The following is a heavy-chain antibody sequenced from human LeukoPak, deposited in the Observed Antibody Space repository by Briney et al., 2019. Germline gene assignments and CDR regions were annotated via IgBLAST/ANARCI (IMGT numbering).Heavy chain of an antibody. CDR2: ISAYNGNT. J-gene: IGHJ3*02. V-gene: IGHV1-18*01. D-gene: IGHD3-22*01. CDR3: ARDRLDYYDSSGPGDAFDI. Sequence: ASVKVSCKASGYTFTSYGISWVRQAPGQGLEWMGWISAYNGNTNYAQKLQGRVTMTTDTSTSTAYMELRSLRSDDTAVYYCARDRLDYYDSSGPGDAFDIWGQGTMVTVSS. CDR1: GYTFTSYG.